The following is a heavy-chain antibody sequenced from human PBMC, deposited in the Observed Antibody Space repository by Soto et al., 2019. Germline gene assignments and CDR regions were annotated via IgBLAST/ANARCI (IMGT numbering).Heavy chain of an antibody. V-gene: IGHV3-23*01. Sequence: PGGSLRLSCAASGFTLSSYAMSWVRQAPGKGLEWVSAISGSGGSTYYADSVKGRFTISRDNSKNTLYLQMNSLRAEDTAVYYCAKDLWDIVATIIIDYWGQGTLVTSPQ. D-gene: IGHD5-12*01. CDR3: AKDLWDIVATIIIDY. CDR1: GFTLSSYA. CDR2: ISGSGGST. J-gene: IGHJ4*02.